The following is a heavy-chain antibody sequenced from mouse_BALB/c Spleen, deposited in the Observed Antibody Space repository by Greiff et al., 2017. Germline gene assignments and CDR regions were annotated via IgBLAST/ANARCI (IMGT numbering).Heavy chain of an antibody. V-gene: IGHV3-6*02. D-gene: IGHD2-4*01. Sequence: EVQLQESGPGLVKPSQSLSLTCSVTGYSITSGYYWNWIRQFPGNKLEWMGYISYDGSNNYNPSLKNRISITRDTSKNQFFLKLNSVTTEDTATYYCAKFYDYIAYWGQGTLVTVSA. J-gene: IGHJ3*01. CDR2: ISYDGSN. CDR3: AKFYDYIAY. CDR1: GYSITSGYY.